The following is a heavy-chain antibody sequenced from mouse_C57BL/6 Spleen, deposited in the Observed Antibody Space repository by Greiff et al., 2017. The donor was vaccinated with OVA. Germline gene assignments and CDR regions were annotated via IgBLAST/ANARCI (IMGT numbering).Heavy chain of an antibody. CDR3: VPGTWCAY. Sequence: EVMLVESGGGLVQPKGSLKLSCAASGFTFNTYAMHWVRQAPGKGLEWVALIRSKSSNYATYYADSVKDRFTISRDDSQSMLYLQMNNLKTEDTAMYYCVPGTWCAYWGQGTLVTVSA. V-gene: IGHV10-3*01. D-gene: IGHD4-1*01. J-gene: IGHJ3*01. CDR1: GFTFNTYA. CDR2: IRSKSSNYAT.